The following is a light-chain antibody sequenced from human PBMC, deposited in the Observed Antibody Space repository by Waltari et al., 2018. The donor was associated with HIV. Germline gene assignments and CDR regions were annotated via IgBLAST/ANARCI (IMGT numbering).Light chain of an antibody. CDR1: NLGSKS. J-gene: IGLJ2*01. CDR2: YDS. Sequence: SYVLPPPPSVSVAPGTTARITCGGNNLGSKSVHWYQQKPGQAPVLVIYYDSDRPSGIPERFSGSNSGNTATLTISRVEAGEEADYYCQVWDSSSDHVVFGGGTKLTVL. V-gene: IGLV3-21*04. CDR3: QVWDSSSDHVV.